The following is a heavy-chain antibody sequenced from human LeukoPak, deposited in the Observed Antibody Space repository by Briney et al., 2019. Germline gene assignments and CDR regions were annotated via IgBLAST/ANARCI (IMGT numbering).Heavy chain of an antibody. V-gene: IGHV1-2*02. Sequence: GASVKVSCKASGYTFTGYYMHWVRQAPGQGLEWMGWINPNSGGTNYAQKFQGRVTMTRDTSISTAYMELSRLRSDDTAVYYCARTIVVVVPAALYCYMDVWGKGTTVTVSS. CDR2: INPNSGGT. J-gene: IGHJ6*03. CDR1: GYTFTGYY. D-gene: IGHD2-2*01. CDR3: ARTIVVVVPAALYCYMDV.